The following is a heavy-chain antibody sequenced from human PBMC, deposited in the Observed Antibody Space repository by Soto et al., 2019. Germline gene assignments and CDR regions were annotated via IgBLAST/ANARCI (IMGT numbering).Heavy chain of an antibody. D-gene: IGHD4-17*01. CDR1: GDSVVNGDYS. CDR3: ARDPCPDYGGSYCFYALDA. Sequence: SETLSLTCSVSGDSVVNGDYSCSWIRQPPWSGLEWIGYIYYIGGPYYNPSLQSRVTISMDTSKNQVSLNLTSVTAADTAVYFCARDPCPDYGGSYCFYALDALGPGLTVTASS. J-gene: IGHJ6*02. CDR2: IYYIGGP. V-gene: IGHV4-30-4*01.